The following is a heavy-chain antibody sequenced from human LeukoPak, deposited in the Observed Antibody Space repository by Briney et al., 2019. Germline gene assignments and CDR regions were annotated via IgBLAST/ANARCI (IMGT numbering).Heavy chain of an antibody. Sequence: GGSLRLSCAASGFTFSSYAMSWVRQAPGKGLEWISSLNETGETTDYAGSVRGRFTISRDNSKNTLYLQTDSLRAEDTAVYYCAIGHYPDASCAGDCYYSYWGQGTLVTVSS. D-gene: IGHD2-21*02. J-gene: IGHJ4*02. CDR1: GFTFSSYA. V-gene: IGHV3-23*01. CDR2: LNETGETT. CDR3: AIGHYPDASCAGDCYYSY.